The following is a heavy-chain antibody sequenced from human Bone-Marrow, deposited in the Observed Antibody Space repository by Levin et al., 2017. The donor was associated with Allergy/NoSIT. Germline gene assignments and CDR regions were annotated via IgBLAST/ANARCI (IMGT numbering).Heavy chain of an antibody. CDR3: TRSYGVNRLRFGMDV. CDR2: ISMNSDRE. D-gene: IGHD3-16*01. V-gene: IGHV3-23*01. J-gene: IGHJ6*02. Sequence: GGSLRLSCGASGFSFSATAMSWVRQAPGGGLEWVSGISMNSDREYYIQSVRGRFTISRDNSMNTLYLQMHSLRGEDTALYYCTRSYGVNRLRFGMDVWGQGTTVTVSS. CDR1: GFSFSATA.